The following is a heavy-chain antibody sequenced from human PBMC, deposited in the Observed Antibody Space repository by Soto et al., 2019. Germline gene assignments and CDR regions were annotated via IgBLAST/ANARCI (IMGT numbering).Heavy chain of an antibody. Sequence: EVQLVESGGGLVQPRGSLKLSCAASGFTFSGSAMHWVRQASGKGLEWVGRIRSKANSYATAYAASVKGRFTISRDDSKNTAYLQMNSLKTEDTAVYYCTIAVAGTRYYYYGMDVWGQGTTVTVSS. D-gene: IGHD6-19*01. CDR1: GFTFSGSA. CDR3: TIAVAGTRYYYYGMDV. V-gene: IGHV3-73*02. CDR2: IRSKANSYAT. J-gene: IGHJ6*02.